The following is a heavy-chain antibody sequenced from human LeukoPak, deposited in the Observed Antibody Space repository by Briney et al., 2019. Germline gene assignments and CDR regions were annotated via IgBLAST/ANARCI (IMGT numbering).Heavy chain of an antibody. Sequence: ASVKVSCKASGYTFTGYYMHWVRQAPGQGLEWMGWINPNSGGTNYAQKFQGWVTMTRDTSISTVYMELSSLRSEDTAVYYCARDDYYDSSGYGYWGQGTLVTVSS. CDR3: ARDDYYDSSGYGY. D-gene: IGHD3-22*01. CDR1: GYTFTGYY. J-gene: IGHJ4*02. CDR2: INPNSGGT. V-gene: IGHV1-2*04.